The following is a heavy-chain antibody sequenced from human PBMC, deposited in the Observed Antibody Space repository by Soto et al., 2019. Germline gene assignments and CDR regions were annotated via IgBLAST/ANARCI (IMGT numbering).Heavy chain of an antibody. CDR2: VSYDGSNK. CDR3: ARDQIPASLILTGEDGFLCYYYGMDV. CDR1: GFTFSSYA. D-gene: IGHD3-9*01. V-gene: IGHV3-30-3*01. J-gene: IGHJ6*02. Sequence: PGGSLRLSCAASGFTFSSYAMHWVRQAPGKGLEWVAVVSYDGSNKYYADSVKGRFTISRYNSKNTRYLQMNSLRAEDTAVYYCARDQIPASLILTGEDGFLCYYYGMDVWGQGTTVTVSS.